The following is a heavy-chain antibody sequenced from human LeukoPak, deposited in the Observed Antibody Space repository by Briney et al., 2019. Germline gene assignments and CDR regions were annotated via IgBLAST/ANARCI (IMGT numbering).Heavy chain of an antibody. CDR1: GGSVSSGSYY. CDR3: ARDLITFGGVID. V-gene: IGHV4-61*01. Sequence: SETLSLTCTVSGGSVSSGSYYWSWIRQPPGKGLEWIGYIYYSGSTNYNPSLKSRVTISVDTSKNQFSLKLSSVTAAGTAVYYCARDLITFGGVIDWGQGTLVTVSS. D-gene: IGHD3-16*02. J-gene: IGHJ4*02. CDR2: IYYSGST.